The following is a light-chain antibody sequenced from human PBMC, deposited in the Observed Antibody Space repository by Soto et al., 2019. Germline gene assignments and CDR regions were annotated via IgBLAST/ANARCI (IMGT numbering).Light chain of an antibody. CDR3: QQYNNWPPYT. V-gene: IGKV3-15*01. CDR2: GAS. CDR1: QNIGNN. Sequence: VMTQSPATLSASPGERVILSCRASQNIGNNLAWYQQKPGQAPRLLMYGASSRASDTPARFSGSGSATDFTLTISSRQSEDFAFYYCQQYNNWPPYTFGQGTKLEIK. J-gene: IGKJ2*01.